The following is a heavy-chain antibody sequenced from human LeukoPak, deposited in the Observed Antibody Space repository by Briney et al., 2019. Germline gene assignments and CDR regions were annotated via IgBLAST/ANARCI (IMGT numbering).Heavy chain of an antibody. CDR3: ALATEDAFDI. CDR1: GGSISSYY. V-gene: IGHV4-4*07. CDR2: IYSSGST. Sequence: AETLSLTCTVSGGSISSYYWSWIRQPAGKGLEWIARIYSSGSTNYNPSLKSRVTISVDTSKNQFSLKLSSVTAADTAVYYCALATEDAFDIWGQGTMVTVSS. J-gene: IGHJ3*02. D-gene: IGHD1-26*01.